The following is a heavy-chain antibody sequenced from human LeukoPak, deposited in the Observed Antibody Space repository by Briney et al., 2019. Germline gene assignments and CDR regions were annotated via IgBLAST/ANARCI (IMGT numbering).Heavy chain of an antibody. Sequence: PGRSLRLSCAASGFTFSSYGMHWVRQAPGKGLEWVAVIWYDGSNKYYADSVKGRFTISRDNSKNTLYLQMNSLRDEDTAVYYCASSRDQIDYWGQGTLVTVSS. V-gene: IGHV3-33*01. CDR3: ASSRDQIDY. CDR1: GFTFSSYG. D-gene: IGHD2-2*01. CDR2: IWYDGSNK. J-gene: IGHJ4*02.